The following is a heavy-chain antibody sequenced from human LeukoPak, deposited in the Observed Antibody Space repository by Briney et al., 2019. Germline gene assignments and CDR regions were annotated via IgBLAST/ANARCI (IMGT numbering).Heavy chain of an antibody. J-gene: IGHJ6*02. CDR1: GFTVSSNY. CDR3: ASSSYGSGYYYYGMDV. D-gene: IGHD3-10*01. CDR2: IYSGGST. V-gene: IGHV3-53*01. Sequence: GGSLRLSCAASGFTVSSNYMSWVRQAPGKGLEWVSVIYSGGSTYYADSVKGRFTISRDNSKNTLYLQMNSLGAEDTAVYYCASSSYGSGYYYYGMDVWGQGTTVTVSS.